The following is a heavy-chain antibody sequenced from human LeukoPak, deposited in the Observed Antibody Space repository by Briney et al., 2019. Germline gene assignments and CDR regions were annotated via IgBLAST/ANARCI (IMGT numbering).Heavy chain of an antibody. Sequence: PGGSLRLSCAASGFTFSSYWMHWVRQAPGKGLVWVSRINSDGSSTSYADSVKGRFTISRDNAKNTLYLQMNSLRAEDTAVYYCARGRGYSYGWGAFDIWGQGTMVTVSS. D-gene: IGHD5-18*01. V-gene: IGHV3-74*01. CDR3: ARGRGYSYGWGAFDI. CDR1: GFTFSSYW. CDR2: INSDGSST. J-gene: IGHJ3*02.